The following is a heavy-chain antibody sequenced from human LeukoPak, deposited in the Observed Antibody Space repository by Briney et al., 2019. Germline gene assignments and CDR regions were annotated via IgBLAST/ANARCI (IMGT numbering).Heavy chain of an antibody. D-gene: IGHD3-9*01. Sequence: GGSLRLSCAASGFTLSSTWMTWVRQAPGKGLEWVGNINQDGSEKNSVDSVKGRFTISRDNAKNSLYLEMNSLRVEDTAVYYCATPTGYYPFEYCGQGTLVTVSS. J-gene: IGHJ4*02. CDR1: GFTLSSTW. CDR3: ATPTGYYPFEY. CDR2: INQDGSEK. V-gene: IGHV3-7*01.